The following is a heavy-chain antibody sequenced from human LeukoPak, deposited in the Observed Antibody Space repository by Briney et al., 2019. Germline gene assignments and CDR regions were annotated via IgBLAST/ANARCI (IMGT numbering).Heavy chain of an antibody. J-gene: IGHJ3*02. CDR3: ARQGYDILTGYIDAFDI. D-gene: IGHD3-9*01. Sequence: SETLSLTCTVSGGSISSYYWSWIRQPPGVGLEWIGYISYSGSTNYNPSLKSRVTISIDTSKNQFSLKLRSVTAADTAIYYCARQGYDILTGYIDAFDIWGQGTMVTVSS. CDR1: GGSISSYY. V-gene: IGHV4-59*08. CDR2: ISYSGST.